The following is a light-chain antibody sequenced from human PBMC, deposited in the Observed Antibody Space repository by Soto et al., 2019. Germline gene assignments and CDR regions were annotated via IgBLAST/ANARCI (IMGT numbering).Light chain of an antibody. Sequence: QSVLTQPPSASGSPGQSVTISCTGTSSDVGGYNYVSWYQQHPGKAPKLMIYAVSTRPAGFPDRFSGSKSGNTSSLTVSGLQAEDEADYYCSSYAGSHTFEVFGGGTKLTVL. V-gene: IGLV2-8*01. J-gene: IGLJ2*01. CDR1: SSDVGGYNY. CDR3: SSYAGSHTFEV. CDR2: AVS.